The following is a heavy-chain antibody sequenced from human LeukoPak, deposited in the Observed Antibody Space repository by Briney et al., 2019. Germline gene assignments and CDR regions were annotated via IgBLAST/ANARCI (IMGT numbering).Heavy chain of an antibody. CDR1: GFTFSSYA. D-gene: IGHD6-19*01. J-gene: IGHJ4*02. CDR2: ISGSGGST. Sequence: GGSLRLSCAASGFTFSSYAMSWVRQAPGKGLEWVSAISGSGGSTYYADSVKGRFTISRDNSKNTLYLRMNSLRAGDTAVYYCAVSGGPHFDYWGQGTLVTVSS. V-gene: IGHV3-23*01. CDR3: AVSGGPHFDY.